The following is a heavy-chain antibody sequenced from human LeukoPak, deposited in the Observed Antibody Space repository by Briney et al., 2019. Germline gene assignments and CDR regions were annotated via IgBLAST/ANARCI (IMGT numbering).Heavy chain of an antibody. J-gene: IGHJ4*02. CDR3: ARGVAKLDFDY. CDR2: IYYSGST. D-gene: IGHD1-1*01. Sequence: SETLSLTRTVSGGSISSYYWSWIRQPPGKGLEWIGYIYYSGSTKYNSSLKSRVTISEDTSKNQFSLKLTSVTAADTAVYYCARGVAKLDFDYWGQGTLATVSS. V-gene: IGHV4-59*01. CDR1: GGSISSYY.